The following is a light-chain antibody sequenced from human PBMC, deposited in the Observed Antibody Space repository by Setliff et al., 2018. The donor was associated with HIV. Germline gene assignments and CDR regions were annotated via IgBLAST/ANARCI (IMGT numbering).Light chain of an antibody. Sequence: QSVLTQPPSASGTPGQRVTISCSGSFSNIGRNTINWYQQLPGTAPRLLIYGNFQRPSGVPDRFSGSKSGTSASQAISGLQSEDESDYFCAAWDDSLNAYVFGTGTKVTVL. CDR2: GNF. J-gene: IGLJ1*01. V-gene: IGLV1-44*01. CDR1: FSNIGRNT. CDR3: AAWDDSLNAYV.